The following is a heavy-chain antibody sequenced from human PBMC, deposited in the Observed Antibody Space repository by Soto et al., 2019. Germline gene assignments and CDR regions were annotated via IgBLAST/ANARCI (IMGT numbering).Heavy chain of an antibody. Sequence: GGSLRLSCAASGFTFSNAWMSWVRQAPGKGLEWVGRIKSKTDGGTKDYAAPVKGRFTISRNDSKNTLYLQMNSLKTEDTAVYYCTTGIYCSSTSCYVRYYYYMDVWGKGTTVTVSS. CDR2: IKSKTDGGTK. CDR1: GFTFSNAW. J-gene: IGHJ6*03. CDR3: TTGIYCSSTSCYVRYYYYMDV. V-gene: IGHV3-15*01. D-gene: IGHD2-2*01.